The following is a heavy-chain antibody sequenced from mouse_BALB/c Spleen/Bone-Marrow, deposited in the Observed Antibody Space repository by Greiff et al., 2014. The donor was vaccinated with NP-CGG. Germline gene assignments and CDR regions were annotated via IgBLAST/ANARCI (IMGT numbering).Heavy chain of an antibody. D-gene: IGHD2-4*01. J-gene: IGHJ4*01. CDR3: ARGGITNYYGLDY. CDR2: INPYNDDT. CDR1: GYTFTSCV. V-gene: IGHV1-14*01. Sequence: EVKLMESGPELVKPGASVMMSCKASGYTFTSCVIHWVKQKPGQGLEWIAYINPYNDDTKYNEKPKGKATLTSDKSSSTASMEFSSLTSEDSAVFYCARGGITNYYGLDYWGQGTSVTVSS.